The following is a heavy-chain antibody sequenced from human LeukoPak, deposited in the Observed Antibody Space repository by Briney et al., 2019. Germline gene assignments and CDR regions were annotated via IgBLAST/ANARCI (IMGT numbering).Heavy chain of an antibody. CDR1: GFTFSSYG. CDR3: AKDGYYDFWSGYGYYYYYMDV. Sequence: GGSLRLSCAASGFTFSSYGMHWVRQAPGKGQEWVAVIWYDGSNKYYADSVKGRFTISRDNSKNTLYLQMNSLRAEDTAVYYCAKDGYYDFWSGYGYYYYYMDVWGKGTTVTVSS. V-gene: IGHV3-33*06. J-gene: IGHJ6*03. D-gene: IGHD3-3*01. CDR2: IWYDGSNK.